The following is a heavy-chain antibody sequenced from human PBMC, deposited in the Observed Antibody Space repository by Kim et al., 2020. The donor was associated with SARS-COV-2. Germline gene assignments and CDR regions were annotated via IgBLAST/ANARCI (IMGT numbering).Heavy chain of an antibody. Sequence: SETLSLTCTVSGGSISSYYWSWIRQPPGKGLEWIGYIYYSGSTNYNPSLKSRVTISVDTSKNQFSLKLSSVTAADTAVYYCARCSSSGYYYYMDVWGKGTTVTVSS. D-gene: IGHD6-6*01. CDR2: IYYSGST. CDR3: ARCSSSGYYYYMDV. V-gene: IGHV4-59*01. CDR1: GGSISSYY. J-gene: IGHJ6*03.